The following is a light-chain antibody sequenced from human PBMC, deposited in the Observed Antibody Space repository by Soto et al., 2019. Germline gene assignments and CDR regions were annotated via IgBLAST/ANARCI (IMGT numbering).Light chain of an antibody. CDR1: QSVSSSY. CDR2: GTS. V-gene: IGKV3-20*01. J-gene: IGKJ1*01. Sequence: EIVLTQSPGTLSLSPGERATLSCSASQSVSSSYLTWYQQNPGQAPRLLIYGTSTRATGIPDRFNGSGSGTDFTLTICSLEPEDFAVYYCQQSVNSPSTFGQGTKVEIK. CDR3: QQSVNSPST.